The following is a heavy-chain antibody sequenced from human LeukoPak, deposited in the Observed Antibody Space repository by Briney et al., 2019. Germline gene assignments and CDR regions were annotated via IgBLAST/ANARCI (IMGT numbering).Heavy chain of an antibody. CDR2: IYTSGIT. J-gene: IGHJ6*02. V-gene: IGHV4-4*07. CDR3: ARDLGPDCSSTRCYALDV. CDR1: GVSISSYF. Sequence: SETLSLTCTASGVSISSYFWSWIRQPAGKGLEWIGRIYTSGITNYNPSLKSRVTMLVDTSKNQFSLKLSSVTAADTAVYYCARDLGPDCSSTRCYALDVWGQGTTVTVSS. D-gene: IGHD2-2*01.